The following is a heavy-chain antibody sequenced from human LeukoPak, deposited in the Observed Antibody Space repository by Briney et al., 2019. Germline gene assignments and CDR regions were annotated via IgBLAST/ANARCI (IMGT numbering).Heavy chain of an antibody. CDR1: GFTVSSNY. Sequence: GGSLTLSCTASGFTVSSNYMTWVRQAPGKGLEWVSVVYTGGSTYSADSLKGRFTISRDNSKNTLYLQMNSLRAEDTAVYYCARGQAAAGLYFDYWGQGTLVTVSS. D-gene: IGHD6-13*01. V-gene: IGHV3-53*01. J-gene: IGHJ4*02. CDR2: VYTGGST. CDR3: ARGQAAAGLYFDY.